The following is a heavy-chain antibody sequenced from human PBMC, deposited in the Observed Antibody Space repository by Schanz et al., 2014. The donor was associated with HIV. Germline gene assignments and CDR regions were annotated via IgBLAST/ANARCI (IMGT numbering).Heavy chain of an antibody. J-gene: IGHJ6*02. CDR2: ISYDGSNK. CDR1: GFTFSTKG. CDR3: ARRSTPGGYYGMDV. Sequence: QVQLVESGGGVVQPGRSLRLSCAASGFTFSTKGMHWVRQAPGKGLEWVAVISYDGSNKYYADSVKGRFTISRDNSKNTLYLQMNSLRAEDTAVYYCARRSTPGGYYGMDVWGQGTLVTVSS. D-gene: IGHD2-15*01. V-gene: IGHV3-30*03.